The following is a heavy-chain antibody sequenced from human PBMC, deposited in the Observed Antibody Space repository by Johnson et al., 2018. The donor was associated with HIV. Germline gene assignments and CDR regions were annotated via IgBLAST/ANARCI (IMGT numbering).Heavy chain of an antibody. V-gene: IGHV3-66*02. D-gene: IGHD1-26*01. CDR1: GFTVSSNY. CDR2: IYSGGST. J-gene: IGHJ3*02. Sequence: VQLVESGGGLVQPGGSLRLSCAASGFTVSSNYMSWVRQAPGKGLEWVSVIYSGGSTYYADSVKGRFTISRDNSKNTLYLQMNSLRAEDTAVYYCARERDNGSYGDAFDIWGQGTMVTVSS. CDR3: ARERDNGSYGDAFDI.